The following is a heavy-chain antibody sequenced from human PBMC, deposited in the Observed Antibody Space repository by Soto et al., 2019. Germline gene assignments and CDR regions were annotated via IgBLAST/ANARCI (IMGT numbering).Heavy chain of an antibody. CDR2: IYWDDSK. CDR1: GFSLSTSGVG. CDR3: AHKGPEDWPLDY. J-gene: IGHJ4*02. Sequence: QITLKESGPTLVRPTQTLTLTCAFSGFSLSTSGVGVGWIRQPPGKALEWLAVIYWDDSKHYSPSLRSRLTITKDPSKNQVVLTMTTMDPMDTGTYYCAHKGPEDWPLDYWGQGTLVTVSS. V-gene: IGHV2-5*02. D-gene: IGHD3-9*01.